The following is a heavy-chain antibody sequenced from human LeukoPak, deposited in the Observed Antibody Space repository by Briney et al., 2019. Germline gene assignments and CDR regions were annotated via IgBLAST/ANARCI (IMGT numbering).Heavy chain of an antibody. CDR2: IYTSGST. Sequence: PSETLSLTCTVSGGSISNYYWSWIRQPAGKGLEWIGRIYTSGSTNYNPSLKSRVTMSVDTSKNQLSLKLSSGTATDTAVYYCARESDYWGQGTLVTVSS. J-gene: IGHJ4*02. CDR1: GGSISNYY. V-gene: IGHV4-4*07. CDR3: ARESDY.